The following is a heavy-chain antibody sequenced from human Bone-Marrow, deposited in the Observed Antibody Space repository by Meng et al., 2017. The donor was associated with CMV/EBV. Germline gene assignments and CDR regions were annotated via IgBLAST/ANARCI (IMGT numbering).Heavy chain of an antibody. CDR2: IYSGGST. CDR3: AKDINTAMVFPYYGMDV. Sequence: GGSLRLSCAASGFTVSSNYMSWVRQAPGKGLEWVSVIYSGGSTYYADSVKGRFTISRDNSKNTLYLQMNSLRAEDTAVYYCAKDINTAMVFPYYGMDVWGQGTTVTVSS. CDR1: GFTVSSNY. D-gene: IGHD5-18*01. V-gene: IGHV3-53*05. J-gene: IGHJ6*02.